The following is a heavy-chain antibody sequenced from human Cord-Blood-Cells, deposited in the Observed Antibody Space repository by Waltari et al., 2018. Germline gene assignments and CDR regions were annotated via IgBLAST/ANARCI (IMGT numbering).Heavy chain of an antibody. CDR3: ASSVRD. J-gene: IGHJ4*02. CDR2: IIPILGIA. V-gene: IGHV1-69*09. Sequence: QLQLVQSGAEVKKPGSSVKVSCKASGGTFSSYAISWVRQAPGRGIEWMGRIIPILGIANYAQKVQSRGTSTADKSTSTAYMELSSLRSGDTAVYYCASSVRDWGQGTLVTVSS. CDR1: GGTFSSYA.